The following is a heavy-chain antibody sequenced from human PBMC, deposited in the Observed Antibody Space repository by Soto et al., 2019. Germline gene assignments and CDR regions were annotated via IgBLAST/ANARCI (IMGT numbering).Heavy chain of an antibody. J-gene: IGHJ4*02. CDR2: VHYSGTT. V-gene: IGHV4-39*01. CDR1: GGSISSSSYY. Sequence: NPSETLSLTCSVSGGSISSSSYYWGWIRQPPGKGLEWIGHVHYSGTTYYYPSLKSRVTISTDTSKNQFSLKLTSVTAADTAVYYCAARYCTDAVCYYFDYWGQGILVTVSS. D-gene: IGHD2-8*01. CDR3: AARYCTDAVCYYFDY.